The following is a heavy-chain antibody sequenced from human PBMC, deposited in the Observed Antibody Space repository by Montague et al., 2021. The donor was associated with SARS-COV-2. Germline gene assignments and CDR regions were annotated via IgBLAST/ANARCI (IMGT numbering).Heavy chain of an antibody. Sequence: SETLSLTCAVCGGSFSDYYWSWIRQPPGQGLVWIGEINHSGSTTYNPSLKSRVTISVDTSKNRFSLKLSSVTAADTAVYYCARFLRRVVPAATGHWEKNYYCYMDVWGKGTTVTVSS. V-gene: IGHV4-34*01. CDR2: INHSGST. J-gene: IGHJ6*03. CDR1: GGSFSDYY. CDR3: ARFLRRVVPAATGHWEKNYYCYMDV. D-gene: IGHD2-2*01.